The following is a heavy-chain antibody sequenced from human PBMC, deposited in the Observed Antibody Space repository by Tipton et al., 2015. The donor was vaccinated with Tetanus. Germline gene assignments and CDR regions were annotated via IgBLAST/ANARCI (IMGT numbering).Heavy chain of an antibody. Sequence: QLVQSGGEVKKPGESPKISCKGSGYIFNNYWIGWVRQKPGKGLEWMGIIYPGNSDTRYSPSFQGQVTISVDKSINTAYLQWSSLKASDTSMFYWARAHCTDGVCNFGFWGQGALVTVAS. J-gene: IGHJ4*02. CDR3: ARAHCTDGVCNFGF. CDR1: GYIFNNYW. CDR2: IYPGNSDT. D-gene: IGHD2-8*01. V-gene: IGHV5-51*01.